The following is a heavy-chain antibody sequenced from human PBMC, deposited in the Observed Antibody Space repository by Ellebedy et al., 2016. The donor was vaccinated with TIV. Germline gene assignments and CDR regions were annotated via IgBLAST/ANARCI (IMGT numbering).Heavy chain of an antibody. D-gene: IGHD3-10*01. CDR2: INPSGGST. CDR1: GYTFSSYF. J-gene: IGHJ4*02. CDR3: ARGAGGY. Sequence: AASVKVSCKASGYTFSSYFMHWVRQAPGQGLEWMGIINPSGGSTTYAQNLQGRVTMTRDTSTSTVYMELSSLTSEDTAVCYWARGAGGYWGQGTLVTVSS. V-gene: IGHV1-46*04.